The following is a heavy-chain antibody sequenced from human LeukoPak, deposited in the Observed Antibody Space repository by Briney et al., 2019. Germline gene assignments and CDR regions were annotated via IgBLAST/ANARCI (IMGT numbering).Heavy chain of an antibody. J-gene: IGHJ4*02. CDR2: ILYDGNDK. D-gene: IGHD3-16*01. CDR3: AKDQYDYVRGEFDY. Sequence: GGSLRLSCAASGFTFSSYDMHWVRQAPGKGLEWVAVILYDGNDKHYANSVKGRFTISRDNSKNTLYLQMNSLRVEDTAVYYCAKDQYDYVRGEFDYWGQGTLVTVSS. V-gene: IGHV3-30*18. CDR1: GFTFSSYD.